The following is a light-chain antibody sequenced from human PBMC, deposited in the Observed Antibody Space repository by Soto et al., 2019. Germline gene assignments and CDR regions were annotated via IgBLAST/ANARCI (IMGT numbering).Light chain of an antibody. V-gene: IGKV3-15*01. CDR1: QSVSSN. J-gene: IGKJ1*01. Sequence: EIVMTQSPATLSVSPGERVTLSCRASQSVSSNLAWYQQKVRQAPRLLIYGASTRATGIPARFSGSGSGTEFTLTISSLQSEDFAVYYCQQYNNWPPWTFGKGTKLEI. CDR2: GAS. CDR3: QQYNNWPPWT.